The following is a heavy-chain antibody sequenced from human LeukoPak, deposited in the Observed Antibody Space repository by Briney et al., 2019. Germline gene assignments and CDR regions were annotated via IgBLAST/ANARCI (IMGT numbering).Heavy chain of an antibody. J-gene: IGHJ4*02. CDR2: ISGSGGST. Sequence: GGSLRLSCAASGFTFSSYAMSWVRQAPGKGLEWVSAISGSGGSTCYADSVKGRFTISRDNSKNTLYLQMNSLRAEDTAVYYCARGYYYDSSGYDCWGQGTLVTVSS. D-gene: IGHD3-22*01. V-gene: IGHV3-23*01. CDR3: ARGYYYDSSGYDC. CDR1: GFTFSSYA.